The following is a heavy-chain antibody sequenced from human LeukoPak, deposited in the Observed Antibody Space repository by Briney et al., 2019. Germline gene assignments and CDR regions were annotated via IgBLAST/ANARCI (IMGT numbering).Heavy chain of an antibody. CDR2: IYHSGST. CDR3: ARLNVYSSGWYPNWFDP. CDR1: GGSVSSGVDY. J-gene: IGHJ5*02. V-gene: IGHV4-61*08. Sequence: SETLSLTCTVSGGSVSSGVDYWSWIRQPPGKGLEWIGYIYHSGSTNYNPSLKSRVTILVDTSNNQLSLKVTSVTAADTAVYYCARLNVYSSGWYPNWFDPWGQGTLVTVSS. D-gene: IGHD6-19*01.